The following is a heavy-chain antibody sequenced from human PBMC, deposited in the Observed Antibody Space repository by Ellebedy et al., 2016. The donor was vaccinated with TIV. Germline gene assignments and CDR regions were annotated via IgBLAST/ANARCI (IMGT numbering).Heavy chain of an antibody. Sequence: ASVKVSCTASGYTFTSYAMHWVRQAPGQRLEWMGWINAGNGNTKYSQKFQGRVTITRDTSASTAYMELSSLRSEDTAVYYCAREVVVITTGWFDPWGQGTLVTVSS. CDR3: AREVVVITTGWFDP. V-gene: IGHV1-3*01. CDR1: GYTFTSYA. J-gene: IGHJ5*02. CDR2: INAGNGNT. D-gene: IGHD3-22*01.